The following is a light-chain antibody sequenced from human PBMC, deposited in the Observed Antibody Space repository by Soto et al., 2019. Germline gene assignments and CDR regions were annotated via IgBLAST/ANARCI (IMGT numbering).Light chain of an antibody. V-gene: IGKV1-39*01. J-gene: IGKJ1*01. CDR1: QSISSY. CDR3: QQTDSFPRT. CDR2: AAS. Sequence: DIQMTQSPSSLSASVGDRVTITCRASQSISSYLNWYQHKPGKAPKLLIYAASSLQTGVQSRFSGSRSGTDFALNITSLQRDDFATYYCQQTDSFPRTFGQGTKVEMK.